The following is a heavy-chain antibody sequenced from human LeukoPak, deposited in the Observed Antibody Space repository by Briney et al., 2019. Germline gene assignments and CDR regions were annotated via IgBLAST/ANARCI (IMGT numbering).Heavy chain of an antibody. CDR3: ATGYDILTGYRY. CDR2: MNPNSGNT. Sequence: ASVKVSCKASGYTFTSYDINWVRQATGQGLEWMGWMNPNSGNTGYAQKFQGRVTMTEDTSTDTAYMELSSLRSEDTAVYYCATGYDILTGYRYWGQGTLVTVSS. V-gene: IGHV1-8*01. J-gene: IGHJ4*02. D-gene: IGHD3-9*01. CDR1: GYTFTSYD.